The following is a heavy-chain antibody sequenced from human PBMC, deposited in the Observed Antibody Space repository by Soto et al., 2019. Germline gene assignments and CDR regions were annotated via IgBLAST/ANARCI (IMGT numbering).Heavy chain of an antibody. CDR2: IYPGDSDT. V-gene: IGHV5-51*01. D-gene: IGHD2-2*01. CDR3: ARHTSSQLDF. J-gene: IGHJ4*02. Sequence: GVPLKISYKGSGYSFTSYWSGWVRQMPGKGLEWMGIIYPGDSDTRYSPSFQGQVTISADKSISTAYLQWSSLKASDTAMYYCARHTSSQLDFWGQGTLVTVSS. CDR1: GYSFTSYW.